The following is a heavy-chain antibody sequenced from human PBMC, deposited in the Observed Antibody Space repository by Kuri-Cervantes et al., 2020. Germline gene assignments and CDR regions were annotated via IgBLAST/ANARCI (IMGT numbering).Heavy chain of an antibody. V-gene: IGHV3-21*01. CDR2: ISSSSSYI. Sequence: GSLRLSCAASGFTFSSYSMNWVRQAPGKGLEWVSSISSSSSYIYYADSVKGRFTISRDNAKNSLYLQMNSLRAEDTAVYYCARDLSRDGYNYEGDYWGQGTLVTVSS. D-gene: IGHD5-24*01. J-gene: IGHJ4*02. CDR3: ARDLSRDGYNYEGDY. CDR1: GFTFSSYS.